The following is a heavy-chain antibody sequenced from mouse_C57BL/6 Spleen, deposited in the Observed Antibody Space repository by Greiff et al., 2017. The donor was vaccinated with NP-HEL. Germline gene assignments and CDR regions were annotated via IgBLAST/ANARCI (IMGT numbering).Heavy chain of an antibody. CDR3: ARDRYYSNSYYFDY. V-gene: IGHV5-4*01. Sequence: EVTLVESGGGLVKPGGSLKLSCAASGFTFSSYAMSWVRQTPEKRLEWVATISDGGSYTYYPDNVKGRFTISRDNANNNLYLQLSHLKSEDTATYYCARDRYYSNSYYFDYWGQGTTLTVSS. J-gene: IGHJ2*01. D-gene: IGHD2-5*01. CDR2: ISDGGSYT. CDR1: GFTFSSYA.